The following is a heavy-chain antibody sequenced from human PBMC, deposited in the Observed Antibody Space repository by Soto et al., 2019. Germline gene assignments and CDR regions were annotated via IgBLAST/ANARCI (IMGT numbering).Heavy chain of an antibody. Sequence: GASVKVSCKASGYTFTSYYINWVRQATGQGLEWMGWMNPNSGNTGYAQKFQGRVTMTRNTSISTAYMELSSLRSEDTAVYYCARAEVPRSAAGKGFSYYYYGMDVWG. CDR1: GYTFTSYY. D-gene: IGHD6-13*01. CDR3: ARAEVPRSAAGKGFSYYYYGMDV. CDR2: MNPNSGNT. J-gene: IGHJ6*02. V-gene: IGHV1-8*01.